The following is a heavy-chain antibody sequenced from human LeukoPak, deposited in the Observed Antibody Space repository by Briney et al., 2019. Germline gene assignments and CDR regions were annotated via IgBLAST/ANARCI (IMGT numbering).Heavy chain of an antibody. Sequence: KPSETLSLTCTVSGGSISSSSYYWGWIRQPPGKGLEWIGSIYYSGSTYYNPSLKSRVTISVDTSKNQFSLKLSSVTAADTAVYYCARPKAAFDIWGQGTMVTVSS. CDR3: ARPKAAFDI. CDR2: IYYSGST. V-gene: IGHV4-39*01. CDR1: GGSISSSSYY. J-gene: IGHJ3*02.